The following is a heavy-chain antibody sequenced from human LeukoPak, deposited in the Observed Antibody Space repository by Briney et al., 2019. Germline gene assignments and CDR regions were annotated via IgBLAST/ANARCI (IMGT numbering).Heavy chain of an antibody. Sequence: GGSLRLSCAASGFTFSSYGMHWVRQAPGKGLEWVAFIRYDGSNKYYADSVKGRFTISRDNSKNTLYLQMNSLRAEDTAVYYCASVSPDIAVGLDYWGQGTLVTVSS. D-gene: IGHD2-2*01. V-gene: IGHV3-30*02. J-gene: IGHJ4*02. CDR1: GFTFSSYG. CDR3: ASVSPDIAVGLDY. CDR2: IRYDGSNK.